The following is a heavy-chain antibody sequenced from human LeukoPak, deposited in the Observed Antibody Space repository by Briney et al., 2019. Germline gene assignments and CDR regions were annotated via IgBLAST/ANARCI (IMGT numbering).Heavy chain of an antibody. D-gene: IGHD4-17*01. Sequence: PGRSLRLSCAASGFTFSSFALSWVRQAAGKGLEWVSIISATGGSTYYADSVKGRFTISRDNSKNTLYLQMNRLRAEDTAAYYCAKVGVETNYGDPYYFDYWGQGTLVTVSS. V-gene: IGHV3-23*01. CDR3: AKVGVETNYGDPYYFDY. CDR2: ISATGGST. CDR1: GFTFSSFA. J-gene: IGHJ4*02.